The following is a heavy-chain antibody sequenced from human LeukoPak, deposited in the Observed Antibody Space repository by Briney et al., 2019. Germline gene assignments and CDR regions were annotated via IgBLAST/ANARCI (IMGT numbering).Heavy chain of an antibody. J-gene: IGHJ4*02. Sequence: GESLKISRKGSGYSFTTYWIGWVRQMPGKGLEWMGIIYPSDFDTRYSPSFQGQVTNATDKSNSTAYLQWSSLKASDYAMYYCARHGSGANAPDYWGQGTLVTVSS. D-gene: IGHD4/OR15-4a*01. CDR2: IYPSDFDT. CDR1: GYSFTTYW. CDR3: ARHGSGANAPDY. V-gene: IGHV5-51*01.